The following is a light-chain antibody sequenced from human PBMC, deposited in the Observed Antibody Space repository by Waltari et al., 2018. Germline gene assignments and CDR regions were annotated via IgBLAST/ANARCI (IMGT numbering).Light chain of an antibody. CDR3: QQGNSFPPT. CDR2: SAS. CDR1: QGISSW. Sequence: DIQMTQSPSSVAASVGDRATITCRASQGISSWLAWYQQKPGSAPKVLIYSASTLQTGVPSRFSGSGSGTDFTLTIDSLQPEDFATYYCQQGNSFPPTFGQGTKVEIK. V-gene: IGKV1-12*01. J-gene: IGKJ1*01.